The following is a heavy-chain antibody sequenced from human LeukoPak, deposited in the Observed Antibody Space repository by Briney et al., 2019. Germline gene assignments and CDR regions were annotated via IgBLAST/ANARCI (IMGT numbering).Heavy chain of an antibody. CDR2: ISGGGGST. CDR1: GFTFSFYA. D-gene: IGHD3-10*01. V-gene: IGHV3-23*01. CDR3: AKDRRRHYGSGRYYPPFFDY. Sequence: PGGSLRLSCAASGFTFSFYAMSWVRQAPGKGLEWVSAISGGGGSTYYADSVKGRFTISRDNSKNTLYLQMNSLRAEDTAIYYCAKDRRRHYGSGRYYPPFFDYWGQGTLVTVSS. J-gene: IGHJ4*02.